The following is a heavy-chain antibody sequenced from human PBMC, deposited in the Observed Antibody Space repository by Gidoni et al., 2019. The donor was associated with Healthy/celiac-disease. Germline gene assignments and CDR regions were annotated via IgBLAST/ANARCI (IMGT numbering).Heavy chain of an antibody. V-gene: IGHV4-39*01. J-gene: IGHJ4*02. D-gene: IGHD6-19*01. Sequence: QLQLQESGPGLVKPSETLSLTCTVSGGSLSSSSYYWGWIRQPPGKGLEWIGSIYYSGSTYYNPSLKSRVTISVDTSKNQFSRKLSSVTAADTAVYYCARRTAVAGTYYFDYWGQGTLVTVSS. CDR2: IYYSGST. CDR1: GGSLSSSSYY. CDR3: ARRTAVAGTYYFDY.